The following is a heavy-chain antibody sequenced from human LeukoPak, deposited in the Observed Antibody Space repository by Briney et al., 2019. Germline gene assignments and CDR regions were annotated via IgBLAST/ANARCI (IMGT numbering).Heavy chain of an antibody. CDR2: ISGSGGST. CDR1: GFTFSSYA. Sequence: GGSLRLSCAASGFTFSSYAMSWVRQAPGKGLEWVSAISGSGGSTYYADSVKGRFTISRDNSKNTLYLQMNSLRAEDTAVYYCVKGYCTNGVCYKGVFDYWGQGTLVTVSS. D-gene: IGHD2-8*01. V-gene: IGHV3-23*01. CDR3: VKGYCTNGVCYKGVFDY. J-gene: IGHJ4*02.